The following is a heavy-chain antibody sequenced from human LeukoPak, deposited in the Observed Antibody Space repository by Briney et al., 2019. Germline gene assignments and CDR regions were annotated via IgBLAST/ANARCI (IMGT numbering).Heavy chain of an antibody. Sequence: GGSLRLSCAASGSTFNIYAMSWVRQPPGKGLEWVSGISGSGGSTYYADSVKGRFTISRDNSKGMLFLQLNSLRAEDTALYYCARDLHYYVAMDVWGQGTTVTVSS. CDR2: ISGSGGST. CDR3: ARDLHYYVAMDV. V-gene: IGHV3-23*01. D-gene: IGHD3-10*02. CDR1: GSTFNIYA. J-gene: IGHJ6*02.